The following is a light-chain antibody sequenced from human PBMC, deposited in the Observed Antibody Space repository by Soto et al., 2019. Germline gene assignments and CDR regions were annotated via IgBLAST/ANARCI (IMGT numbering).Light chain of an antibody. Sequence: ETVLTQSPGTLSLSPGERGTLSWRASQSVSTSYVAWYQQKFGQAPRLLIYDAFSRATGIPDRFSASGSGTDFTLPLRRLEPEDFAVYYCQQYKTFGQGTKVDIK. CDR1: QSVSTSY. J-gene: IGKJ1*01. V-gene: IGKV3-20*01. CDR3: QQYKT. CDR2: DAF.